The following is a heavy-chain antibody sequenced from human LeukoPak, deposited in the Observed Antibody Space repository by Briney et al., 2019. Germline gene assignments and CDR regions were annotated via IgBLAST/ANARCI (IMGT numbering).Heavy chain of an antibody. CDR2: IHQGGGT. J-gene: IGHJ4*02. D-gene: IGHD3-16*02. Sequence: SETLSLTCVVYGESFSDYYWSWIRQSPGKGLEWIEQIHQGGGTNYNSSLKSRVTISLDTSKNQISLRLTSVTAADTAVYYCAREGFRSVYRFFDYWGQGTLVTVSS. V-gene: IGHV4-34*01. CDR1: GESFSDYY. CDR3: AREGFRSVYRFFDY.